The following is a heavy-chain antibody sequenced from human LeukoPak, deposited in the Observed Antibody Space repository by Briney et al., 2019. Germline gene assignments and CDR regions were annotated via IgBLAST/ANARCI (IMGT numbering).Heavy chain of an antibody. J-gene: IGHJ4*02. Sequence: AGGSLRLSCAASGFTVSSNYMSWVRQAPGKGLEWVSVIYSGGSTYYADSVKGRFTISRDNSKNTVYLQMNSLRAEDTAVYYCAKDATSSGRDFDYWGQGTLVTVSS. V-gene: IGHV3-53*01. CDR1: GFTVSSNY. D-gene: IGHD6-19*01. CDR2: IYSGGST. CDR3: AKDATSSGRDFDY.